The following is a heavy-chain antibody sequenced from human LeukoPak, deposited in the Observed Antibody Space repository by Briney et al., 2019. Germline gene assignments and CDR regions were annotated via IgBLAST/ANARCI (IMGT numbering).Heavy chain of an antibody. V-gene: IGHV3-23*01. J-gene: IGHJ3*02. D-gene: IGHD6-13*01. CDR3: ARDARGAAAADDPFDI. Sequence: GGSLRLSCAASGFTFSSYAMSWVRQAPGKGLEWVSAISGSGGSTYYADSVKGRFTISRDNSKNTLYLQMNSLRAEDTAEYYCARDARGAAAADDPFDIWGQGTMVTVSS. CDR1: GFTFSSYA. CDR2: ISGSGGST.